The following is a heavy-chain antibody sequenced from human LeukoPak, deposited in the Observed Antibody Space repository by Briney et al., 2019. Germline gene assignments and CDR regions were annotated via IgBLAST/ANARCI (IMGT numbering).Heavy chain of an antibody. J-gene: IGHJ6*03. CDR2: IKQDGSEK. Sequence: GGSLRLSCAASGFTFSSYWMSWVRQAPGEGLEWVANIKQDGSEKYYVDSVKGRFTISRDNAKNSLYLQMNSLKTEDTAVYYCTRPVWSTSYYYYYYMDVWGKGTTVTVSS. CDR3: TRPVWSTSYYYYYYMDV. V-gene: IGHV3-7*03. CDR1: GFTFSSYW. D-gene: IGHD5/OR15-5a*01.